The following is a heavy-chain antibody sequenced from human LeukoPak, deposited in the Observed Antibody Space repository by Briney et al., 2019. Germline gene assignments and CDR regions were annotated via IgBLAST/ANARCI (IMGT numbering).Heavy chain of an antibody. J-gene: IGHJ4*02. D-gene: IGHD5-18*01. V-gene: IGHV3-9*01. CDR3: AKVRGYSYGSPFDY. CDR2: ISWNSGSI. Sequence: PGGSLRLSCAASGFTFDDYAMHWVRQAPGKGLEWVSGISWNSGSIGYADSVQGRFTISRDNAKNALYLQMNSLRAEDTALYYCAKVRGYSYGSPFDYWGQGTLVTVSS. CDR1: GFTFDDYA.